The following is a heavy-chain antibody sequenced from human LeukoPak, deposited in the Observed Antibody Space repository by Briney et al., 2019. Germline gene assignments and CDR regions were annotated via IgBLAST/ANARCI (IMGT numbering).Heavy chain of an antibody. V-gene: IGHV4-59*08. CDR3: ARHYPRWLFDF. J-gene: IGHJ4*02. Sequence: SETLSLTCTVSGGSISTYYWSWIRQPPGKGLEWIGYIYYSGTTNYNSSLKSRVTMSVDTSKNQFSLKLSSVTAADTAVYYCARHYPRWLFDFWGQGTLVSVSS. CDR1: GGSISTYY. D-gene: IGHD3-9*01. CDR2: IYYSGTT.